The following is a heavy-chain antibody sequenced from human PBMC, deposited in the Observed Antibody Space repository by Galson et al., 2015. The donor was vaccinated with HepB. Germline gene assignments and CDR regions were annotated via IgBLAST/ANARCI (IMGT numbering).Heavy chain of an antibody. CDR2: INTHNGNT. CDR3: AVRSGTWPYYFDY. J-gene: IGHJ4*02. Sequence: SVKVSCKASSYAFTSHGLSWVRQAPGQGLEWMGWINTHNGNTDYDQKFEGRVTLTADTSTTTAYMELKSLRPDDTAVYYCAVRSGTWPYYFDYWGQGTLVAVSS. D-gene: IGHD3-10*01. CDR1: SYAFTSHG. V-gene: IGHV1-18*01.